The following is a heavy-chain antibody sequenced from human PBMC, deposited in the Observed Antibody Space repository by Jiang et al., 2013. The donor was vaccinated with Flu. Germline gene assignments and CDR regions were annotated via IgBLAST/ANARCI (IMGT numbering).Heavy chain of an antibody. V-gene: IGHV6-1*01. Sequence: ISGDSVSSNSAAWNWIRQSPSRGLEWLGRTYYRSKWYNDYAVSVKSRITINPDTSKNQFSLQLNSVTPEDTAVYYCARGPYSSSWYQRVSIVGGFDYWGQGTLVTVSS. D-gene: IGHD6-13*01. CDR2: TYYRSKWYN. CDR1: GDSVSSNSAA. CDR3: ARGPYSSSWYQRVSIVGGFDY. J-gene: IGHJ4*02.